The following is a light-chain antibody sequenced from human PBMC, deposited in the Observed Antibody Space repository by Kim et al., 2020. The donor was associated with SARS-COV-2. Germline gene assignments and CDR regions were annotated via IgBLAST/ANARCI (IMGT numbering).Light chain of an antibody. CDR2: KAS. CDR1: QSISTS. J-gene: IGKJ2*01. V-gene: IGKV1-5*03. CDR3: HQYYRYST. Sequence: PSASVGDRITITRRASQSISTSLAWFQQKSGKPPKRLIYKASSLESGVPARFSGSGAGTEFTLTNSSLQPDDVATYYCHQYYRYSTFGQGTKLEI.